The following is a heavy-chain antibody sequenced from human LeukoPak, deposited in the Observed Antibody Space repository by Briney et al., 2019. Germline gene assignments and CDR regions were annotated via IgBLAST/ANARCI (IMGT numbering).Heavy chain of an antibody. CDR2: ISWDGGST. V-gene: IGHV3-43*01. D-gene: IGHD3-16*01. CDR3: AKDSALYDYVWGSYPDY. J-gene: IGHJ4*02. Sequence: PGGSLRLSCAASGFTFDDYTMHWVRQAPGKGLEWVSLISWDGGSTYYADSVKGRLTISRDNSKNSLYLQMNSLRTEDTALYYCAKDSALYDYVWGSYPDYWGQGTLVTVSS. CDR1: GFTFDDYT.